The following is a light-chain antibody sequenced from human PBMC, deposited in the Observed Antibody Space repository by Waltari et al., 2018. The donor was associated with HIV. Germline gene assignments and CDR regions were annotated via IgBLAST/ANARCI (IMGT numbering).Light chain of an antibody. Sequence: QSALTQPASVSGSPGQSITISCTGTRRDIGVYNYVSWFQHHPTKAPKLIIFDVSYRPSGVSNRFSGSKSGNTASLTIAGLQAEDEADYYCSSYTTMYTWVFGGGTKLTVL. CDR2: DVS. CDR1: RRDIGVYNY. V-gene: IGLV2-14*01. J-gene: IGLJ3*02. CDR3: SSYTTMYTWV.